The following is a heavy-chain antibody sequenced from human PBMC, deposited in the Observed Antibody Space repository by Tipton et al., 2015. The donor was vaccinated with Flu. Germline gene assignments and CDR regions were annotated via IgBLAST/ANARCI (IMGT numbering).Heavy chain of an antibody. CDR3: ARSTNSPTDF. D-gene: IGHD2-8*01. Sequence: QLVQSGAEVKKPGASVKVSCKASGYSFTSYHINWVRQATGQGLEWMGWVKPDSGETAYAQKFQGRVSTTTNTSISTAYMELSSLRSEDTAVYYCARSTNSPTDFWGQGTLVTVSP. CDR2: VKPDSGET. CDR1: GYSFTSYH. V-gene: IGHV1-8*01. J-gene: IGHJ4*02.